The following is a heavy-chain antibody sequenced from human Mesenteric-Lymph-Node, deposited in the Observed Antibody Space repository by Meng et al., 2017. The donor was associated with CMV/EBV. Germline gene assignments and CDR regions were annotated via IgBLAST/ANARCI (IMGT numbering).Heavy chain of an antibody. CDR1: GFTFSSFD. CDR2: ISSSSSYI. V-gene: IGHV3-21*04. CDR3: ATDAGELNPFDY. J-gene: IGHJ4*02. D-gene: IGHD1-14*01. Sequence: GGSLRLSCEASGFTFSSFDMNWVRQAPGKGLEWVSSISSSSSYIYYADSLKGRFTISRDNAKNSLYLQMKSLRADDTAIYYCATDAGELNPFDYWGQGTLVTVSS.